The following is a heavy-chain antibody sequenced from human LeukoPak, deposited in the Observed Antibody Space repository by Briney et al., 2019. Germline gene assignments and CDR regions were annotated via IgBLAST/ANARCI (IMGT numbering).Heavy chain of an antibody. D-gene: IGHD5-18*01. CDR1: GFTFSSYA. CDR2: ISSNGGST. CDR3: AREGTAMTTYYAMDV. V-gene: IGHV3-64*01. Sequence: GGSLRLSCAASGFTFSSYAMHWVRQAPGKGLEYVSAISSNGGSTYYANSVKGRFTISRDNSKNTLYLQMGSLRAEDMAVYYCAREGTAMTTYYAMDVWGQGTTVTVSS. J-gene: IGHJ6*02.